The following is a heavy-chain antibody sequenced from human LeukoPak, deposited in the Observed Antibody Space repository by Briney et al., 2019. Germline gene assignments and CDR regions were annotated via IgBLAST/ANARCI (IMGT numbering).Heavy chain of an antibody. D-gene: IGHD3-10*01. Sequence: GGSLRLSCSASGFTFSSYAMHWVRRAPGKGLEYVSAISYNGGSTYYANSVKGRFTISRDNSKNTLYLQMGSLRAEDMAVYYCARGAGYYYGSGSYYPYYMDVWGKGTTVTISS. J-gene: IGHJ6*03. V-gene: IGHV3-64*01. CDR2: ISYNGGST. CDR1: GFTFSSYA. CDR3: ARGAGYYYGSGSYYPYYMDV.